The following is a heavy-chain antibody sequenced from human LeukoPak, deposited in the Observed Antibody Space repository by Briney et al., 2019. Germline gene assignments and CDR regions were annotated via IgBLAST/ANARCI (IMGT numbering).Heavy chain of an antibody. Sequence: GGSLRLSCAASGFTFSSYWMHWVRQAPGKGLEWVSAISGSGGSTYYADSVKGRFTISRDNSKNTLYLQMNSLRAEDTAVYYCAKHRTGDYDYWGQGTLVTVSS. CDR3: AKHRTGDYDY. CDR2: ISGSGGST. V-gene: IGHV3-23*01. CDR1: GFTFSSYW. D-gene: IGHD7-27*01. J-gene: IGHJ4*02.